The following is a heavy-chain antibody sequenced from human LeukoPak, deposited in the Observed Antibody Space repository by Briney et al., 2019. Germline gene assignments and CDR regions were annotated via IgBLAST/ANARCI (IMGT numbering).Heavy chain of an antibody. D-gene: IGHD1-26*01. Sequence: SLSLTCTVSGGSISSSNWWIWVRQPPGKGLEWIGEIYHSGSPNYNPSLKSRVTISVDKSKNQFSLNLTSVTAADRAVYFCARAGRRTFAFDIWGPGTLVTVSS. CDR2: IYHSGSP. J-gene: IGHJ3*02. CDR1: GGSISSSNW. CDR3: ARAGRRTFAFDI. V-gene: IGHV4-4*01.